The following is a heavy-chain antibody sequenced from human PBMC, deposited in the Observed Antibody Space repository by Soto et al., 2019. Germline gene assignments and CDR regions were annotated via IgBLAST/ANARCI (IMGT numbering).Heavy chain of an antibody. CDR2: FYHSEST. CDR1: GYSISSGYY. J-gene: IGHJ6*02. CDR3: ARIIYCTSGVCSPVSATDV. Sequence: SETLSLTCAVAGYSISSGYYWGWIRQPPGKGLEWIGSFYHSESTYYNPSLKGRVTISVDTSKKQFSLRLSSVTAADTAVYYCARIIYCTSGVCSPVSATDVWGQGTTVTV. D-gene: IGHD2-8*01. V-gene: IGHV4-38-2*01.